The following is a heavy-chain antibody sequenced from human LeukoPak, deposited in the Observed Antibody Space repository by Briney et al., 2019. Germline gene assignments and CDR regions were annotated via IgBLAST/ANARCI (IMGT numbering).Heavy chain of an antibody. V-gene: IGHV4-39*01. CDR3: ARHRDYYDT. D-gene: IGHD3-22*01. CDR2: IYYSGNT. Sequence: PSETLSLTCTVSGGSISSSSYYWGWIRQPPGKGLEWIGSIYYSGNTYYNPSLKSRVTISVDTSKNQFSLKLSSVTAADTAVYFCARHRDYYDTWGQGTLVTVSS. CDR1: GGSISSSSYY. J-gene: IGHJ5*02.